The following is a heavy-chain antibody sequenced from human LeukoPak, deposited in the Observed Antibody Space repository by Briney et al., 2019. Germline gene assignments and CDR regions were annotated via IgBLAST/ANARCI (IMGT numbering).Heavy chain of an antibody. D-gene: IGHD6-13*01. Sequence: TSETLSLTCTVSGGSIGTYSWNWIRQPPGKGLEWIGYIYYSGTTNYNPSLKSRVTISVDTSKNQFSLKLSPVTAADTAVYYCARGVYIAAVQYGYWGQGTLVTVSS. CDR1: GGSIGTYS. CDR2: IYYSGTT. V-gene: IGHV4-59*01. CDR3: ARGVYIAAVQYGY. J-gene: IGHJ4*02.